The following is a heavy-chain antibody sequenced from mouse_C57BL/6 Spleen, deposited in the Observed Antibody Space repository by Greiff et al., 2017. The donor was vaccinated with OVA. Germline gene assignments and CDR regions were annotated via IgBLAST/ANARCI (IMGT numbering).Heavy chain of an antibody. CDR3: ARIVYYYGSSFYFDY. D-gene: IGHD1-1*01. CDR1: GYAFSSSW. Sequence: QVQLQQSGPELVKPGASVKISCKASGYAFSSSWMNWVKQRPGKGLEWIGRIYPGDGDTNYNGKFKGKATLTADKSSSTAYMQLSSLTSEDSAVYFCARIVYYYGSSFYFDYWGQGTTLTVSS. V-gene: IGHV1-82*01. CDR2: IYPGDGDT. J-gene: IGHJ2*01.